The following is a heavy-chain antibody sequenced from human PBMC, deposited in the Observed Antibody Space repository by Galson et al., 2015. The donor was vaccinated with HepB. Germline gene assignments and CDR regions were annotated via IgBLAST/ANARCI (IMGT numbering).Heavy chain of an antibody. Sequence: QVQLQESGPGLVRPSETLSLTCSVSSGPINTYYWSWIRQTPGKGLEWIGSMFHSGSSSYNPSLKSRVSMSLESSKNQFSLKLKSVTAADTAVYYCAREGPSGIDDYWGQGTLVTVSS. D-gene: IGHD6-13*01. V-gene: IGHV4-59*01. J-gene: IGHJ4*02. CDR3: AREGPSGIDDY. CDR1: SGPINTYY. CDR2: MFHSGSS.